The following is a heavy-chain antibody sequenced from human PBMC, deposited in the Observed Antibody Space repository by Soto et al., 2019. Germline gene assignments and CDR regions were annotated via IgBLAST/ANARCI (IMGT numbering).Heavy chain of an antibody. CDR1: GGTFSSYT. D-gene: IGHD3-9*01. CDR2: ISAYNGNT. CDR3: ARMYYDILTGYLAHYYYGMDV. V-gene: IGHV1-18*01. J-gene: IGHJ6*02. Sequence: GASVKVSCKASGGTFSSYTISWVRQAPGQGLEWMGWISAYNGNTNYAQKLQGRVTMTTDTSTSTAYMELRSLRSDDTAVYYCARMYYDILTGYLAHYYYGMDVWGQGTTVTVSS.